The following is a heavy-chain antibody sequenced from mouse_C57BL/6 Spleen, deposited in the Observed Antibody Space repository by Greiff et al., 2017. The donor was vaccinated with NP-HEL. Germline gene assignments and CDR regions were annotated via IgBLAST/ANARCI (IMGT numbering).Heavy chain of an antibody. J-gene: IGHJ2*01. CDR2: FYPGSGSI. D-gene: IGHD2-4*01. V-gene: IGHV1-62-2*01. CDR3: ARHEGDDYDERVFDY. Sequence: QVHVKQSGAELVKPGASVKLSCKASGYTFTEYTIHWVKQRSGQGLEWIGWFYPGSGSIKYNEKFKDKATLTADKSSSTVYMELSRLTSEDSAVYFCARHEGDDYDERVFDYWGQGTTLTVSS. CDR1: GYTFTEYT.